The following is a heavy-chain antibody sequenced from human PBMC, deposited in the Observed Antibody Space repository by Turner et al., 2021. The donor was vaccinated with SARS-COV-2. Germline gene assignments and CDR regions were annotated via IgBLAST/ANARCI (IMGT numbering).Heavy chain of an antibody. CDR3: ARGHFDLWSGYWGSDV. Sequence: QVQLVQSGAEVKKPGSSVKVSCKASGGTFSSYTISWVRQAPGQGLEWRGGIIPILGIANYAQKFQGRVTITADKSTSTAYMELSSLRSEDTAVYYCARGHFDLWSGYWGSDVWGQGTTVTVSS. J-gene: IGHJ6*02. CDR1: GGTFSSYT. V-gene: IGHV1-69*10. D-gene: IGHD3-3*01. CDR2: IIPILGIA.